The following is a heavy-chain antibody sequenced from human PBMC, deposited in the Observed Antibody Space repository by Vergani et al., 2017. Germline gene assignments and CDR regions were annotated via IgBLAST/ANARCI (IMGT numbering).Heavy chain of an antibody. V-gene: IGHV3-43*01. Sequence: EVQLVESGGVVVQPGGSLRLSCAASGFTFDDYTMHWVRQAPGKGLEWVSLISWDGGSTYYADSVKGRFTISRDNSKNSLYLQMNSLRAEDTAVYYCARDSYGNWYFDLWGRGTLVTVSS. CDR2: ISWDGGST. CDR1: GFTFDDYT. J-gene: IGHJ2*01. D-gene: IGHD3-10*01. CDR3: ARDSYGNWYFDL.